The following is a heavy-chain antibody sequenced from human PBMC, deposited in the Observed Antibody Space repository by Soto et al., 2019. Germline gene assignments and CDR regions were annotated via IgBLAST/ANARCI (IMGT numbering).Heavy chain of an antibody. CDR1: GYSFSTYW. CDR3: ARERAHYYGSGSYPGY. Sequence: GESLKISCKGSGYSFSTYWIGWVRQMPRKGLEWMGIIYPGDSDSTYSPSFQGQVTFSADKSISTAYLQWSSLKASDSAIFYCARERAHYYGSGSYPGYWGKGTLVTVSS. J-gene: IGHJ4*02. D-gene: IGHD3-10*01. V-gene: IGHV5-51*01. CDR2: IYPGDSDS.